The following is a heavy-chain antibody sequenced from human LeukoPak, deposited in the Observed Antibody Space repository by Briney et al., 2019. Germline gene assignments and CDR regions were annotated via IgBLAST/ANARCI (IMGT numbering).Heavy chain of an antibody. CDR2: MSSSGSP. CDR1: GGSIGGYY. J-gene: IGHJ5*02. D-gene: IGHD2-2*01. V-gene: IGHV4-4*07. CDR3: AREGEYCSTRTCYKWFDP. Sequence: SDTLSLTCSVSGGSIGGYYWTWIRQSAGKGLEWIGRMSSSGSPNYNPSFTSRVTMSVDTSGNHFSLRLESVTAADTAVYYCAREGEYCSTRTCYKWFDPWGQGTPVTVS.